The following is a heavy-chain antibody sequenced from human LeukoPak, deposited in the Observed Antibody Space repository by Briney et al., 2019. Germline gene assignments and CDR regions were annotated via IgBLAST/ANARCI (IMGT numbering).Heavy chain of an antibody. CDR1: GGSISSYY. CDR3: ARGREDIVVVPAAIGLRYFDL. J-gene: IGHJ2*01. Sequence: SETLSLTCTVSGGSISSYYWSWIRQPPGKGLEWIGYIYYSGSTNYNPSLKSRVTISVDTSKNQFSLKLSSVTAADTAVYYCARGREDIVVVPAAIGLRYFDLWGRGTLVTVSS. D-gene: IGHD2-2*01. V-gene: IGHV4-59*01. CDR2: IYYSGST.